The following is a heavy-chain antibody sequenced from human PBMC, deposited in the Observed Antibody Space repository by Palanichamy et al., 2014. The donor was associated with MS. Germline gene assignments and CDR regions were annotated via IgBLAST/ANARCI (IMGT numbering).Heavy chain of an antibody. CDR2: ISDSGDNT. CDR3: AGRSSGYHWALDP. J-gene: IGHJ5*02. V-gene: IGHV3-23*01. D-gene: IGHD3-22*01. Sequence: EVQLLESGGGLVQPGRSLRLSCAASGFTFSSYAMTWVRQAPGKGLEWVSGISDSGDNTYYADSVKGRFTISRDNSKNTLYLQMNSLRAEDTAVYYCAGRSSGYHWALDPWGQGTLVIVSS. CDR1: GFTFSSYA.